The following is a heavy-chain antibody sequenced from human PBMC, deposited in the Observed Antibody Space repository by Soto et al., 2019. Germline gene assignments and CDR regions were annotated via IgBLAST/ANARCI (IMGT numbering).Heavy chain of an antibody. J-gene: IGHJ6*02. Sequence: GGSLRLSCAASGFTFSTYWMNWVRQAPGKGLEWVANIKQDGSEKYYVDSVKGRFAISRDNAKDSLFLQMNNLRAEDTAVYYCVSDWYTFWGMDLWGQGTTVTVSS. V-gene: IGHV3-7*01. CDR1: GFTFSTYW. D-gene: IGHD1-1*01. CDR2: IKQDGSEK. CDR3: VSDWYTFWGMDL.